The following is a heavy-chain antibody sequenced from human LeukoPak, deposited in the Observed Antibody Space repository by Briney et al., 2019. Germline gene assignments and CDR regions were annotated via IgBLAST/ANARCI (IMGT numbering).Heavy chain of an antibody. D-gene: IGHD6-19*01. J-gene: IGHJ4*02. V-gene: IGHV4-31*03. CDR1: GGSISSGGYY. Sequence: SQTLSLTCTVSGGSISSGGYYWSWIRQHPGKGLEWIGYIYYSGSTYYNPSLKSRVTISVDTSKNQFSLKLSSVTAADTAVYYCARYVKQWLVLSALDSWGQGTLVTVSS. CDR2: IYYSGST. CDR3: ARYVKQWLVLSALDS.